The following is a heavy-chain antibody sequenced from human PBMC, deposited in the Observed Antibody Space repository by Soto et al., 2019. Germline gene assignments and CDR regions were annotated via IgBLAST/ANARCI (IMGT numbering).Heavy chain of an antibody. V-gene: IGHV4-34*01. J-gene: IGHJ2*01. Sequence: SETLSPTCAVYGASFSGYYWSWIRQPPGKGLEWIGEINHSGSTNYNPSLKRRVTITVDTSKNQFSLKLSSVSAADTAAYYCARRRYCSGGSCYRSYWYFDLWGRGTLVTVSS. CDR2: INHSGST. CDR3: ARRRYCSGGSCYRSYWYFDL. D-gene: IGHD2-15*01. CDR1: GASFSGYY.